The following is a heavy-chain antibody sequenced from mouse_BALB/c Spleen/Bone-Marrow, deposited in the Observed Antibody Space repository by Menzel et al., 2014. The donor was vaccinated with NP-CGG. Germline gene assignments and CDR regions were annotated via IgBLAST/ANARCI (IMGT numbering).Heavy chain of an antibody. V-gene: IGHV1S126*01. CDR1: GCSFTSYW. CDR3: ARGAVAMDY. J-gene: IGHJ4*01. Sequence: AQLQESGPQLVRPGASVKISCKASGCSFTSYWMHWVRQRPGQGLEWIGMIDPSDSETRINQKFKDKATLPVDKSSSTAYMQLSSPTFEDSAVYYCARGAVAMDYWGQGTSVTVSS. CDR2: IDPSDSET.